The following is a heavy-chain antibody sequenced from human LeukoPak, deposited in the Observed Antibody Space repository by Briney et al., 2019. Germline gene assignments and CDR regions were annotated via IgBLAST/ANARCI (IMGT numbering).Heavy chain of an antibody. D-gene: IGHD2-15*01. CDR1: GSTFSNYW. CDR2: IYSGGST. V-gene: IGHV3-53*01. J-gene: IGHJ4*02. Sequence: GGSLRLSCAASGSTFSNYWMSWVRQAPGKGLEWVSVIYSGGSTYYADSVKGRFTISRDNSKNTLYLQMNSLRAEDTAVYYCARGRYCSGGSCYHFDYWGQGTLVTVSS. CDR3: ARGRYCSGGSCYHFDY.